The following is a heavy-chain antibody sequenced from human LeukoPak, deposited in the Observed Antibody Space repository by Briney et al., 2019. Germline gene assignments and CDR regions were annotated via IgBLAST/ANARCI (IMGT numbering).Heavy chain of an antibody. Sequence: SETLSLTCTVSGYSISSGYYWGWIRQPPGKGLEWIGEINHSGSTNYNPSLKSRVTISVDTSKNQFSLKLSSVTAADTAVYYCARGPPKTLLWFGPRADTFDYWGQGTLVTVSS. CDR1: GYSISSGYY. D-gene: IGHD3-10*01. CDR3: ARGPPKTLLWFGPRADTFDY. V-gene: IGHV4-38-2*02. CDR2: INHSGST. J-gene: IGHJ4*02.